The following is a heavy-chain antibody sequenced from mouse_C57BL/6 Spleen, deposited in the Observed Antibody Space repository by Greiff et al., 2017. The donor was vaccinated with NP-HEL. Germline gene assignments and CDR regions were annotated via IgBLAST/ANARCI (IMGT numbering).Heavy chain of an antibody. CDR1: GFSLTSYG. CDR2: IWRGGST. CDR3: AKGDYGSLYAMDY. D-gene: IGHD1-1*01. J-gene: IGHJ4*01. Sequence: QVQLQQSGPGLVQPSQSLSITCTVSGFSLTSYGVHWVRQSPGKGLEWLGVIWRGGSTDYNAAFMSRLSITKDNSKSQVFFKMNSLQADDTAIYYCAKGDYGSLYAMDYWGQGTSVTVSS. V-gene: IGHV2-5*01.